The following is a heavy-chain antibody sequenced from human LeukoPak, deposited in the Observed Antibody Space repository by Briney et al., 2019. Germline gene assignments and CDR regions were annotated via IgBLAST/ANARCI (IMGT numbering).Heavy chain of an antibody. V-gene: IGHV3-11*03. CDR3: VGPTCLRGGYCSTNP. CDR1: GFTFSDYY. D-gene: IGHD2-2*01. Sequence: PGGSLRLSCEASGFTFSDYYMSWLRQAPGKGLEWVSYISSSGDNTIHADSVKGRFTISRDNAKNSLYLQMNSLRDEDTAVYYCVGPTCLRGGYCSTNPWGQGTLVTVSS. J-gene: IGHJ5*02. CDR2: ISSSGDNT.